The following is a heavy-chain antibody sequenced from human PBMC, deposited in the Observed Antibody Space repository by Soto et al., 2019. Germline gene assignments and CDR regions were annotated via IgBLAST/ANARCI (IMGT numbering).Heavy chain of an antibody. J-gene: IGHJ6*02. CDR2: IKQDGSEK. V-gene: IGHV3-7*03. Sequence: EVQLVESGGGLVQPGGSLRLSCAASGFTFSSYWMSWVRQAPGKGLEWVANIKQDGSEKYYVDSVKGRFTISRDNAKNSLYLQTNSLRAEDTAVYYCARSVTTRAYYGMDVWGQGTTVTVSS. CDR3: ARSVTTRAYYGMDV. CDR1: GFTFSSYW. D-gene: IGHD4-4*01.